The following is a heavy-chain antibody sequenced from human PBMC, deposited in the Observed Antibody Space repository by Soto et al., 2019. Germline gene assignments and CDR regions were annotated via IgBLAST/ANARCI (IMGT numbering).Heavy chain of an antibody. CDR3: ARAPNYYYYFYYMDV. CDR2: ISSSGSTI. D-gene: IGHD1-1*01. V-gene: IGHV3-11*01. Sequence: GGSLRLSCAASGFTFSDYYMSWIRQAPGKGLEWVSYISSSGSTIYYADSVKGRFTISRDNAKNSLYLQMNSLRAEDTAVYYCARAPNYYYYFYYMDVWGKGTTVTVSS. CDR1: GFTFSDYY. J-gene: IGHJ6*03.